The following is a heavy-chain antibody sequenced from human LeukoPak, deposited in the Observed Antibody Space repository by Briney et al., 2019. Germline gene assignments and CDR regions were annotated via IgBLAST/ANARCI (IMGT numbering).Heavy chain of an antibody. D-gene: IGHD3-10*01. CDR2: ISSSSGYI. CDR3: VSDYYGSEGYFDY. V-gene: IGHV3-21*01. J-gene: IGHJ4*02. Sequence: GGSLRLSCAASGFTFSSYSMNWVRQAPGKGLEWVSSISSSSGYIYYADSVKGRFTISRDNAKNSLYLQMNSLRAEDTAVYYCVSDYYGSEGYFDYWGQGTLVTVSS. CDR1: GFTFSSYS.